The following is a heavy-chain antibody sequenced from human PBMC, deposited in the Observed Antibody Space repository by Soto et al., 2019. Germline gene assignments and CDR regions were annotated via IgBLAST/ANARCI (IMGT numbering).Heavy chain of an antibody. CDR3: AASVLMVYAFDY. CDR2: INAGNGNT. Sequence: QVQLVQSGAEVKKPGASVKVSCKASGYTFTSYAMHWVRQAPGQRLEWMGWINAGNGNTKYSQKFQGRVTITRDTYASTAYMELSSLRSEDTAVYYCAASVLMVYAFDYWGQGTLVTVSS. V-gene: IGHV1-3*01. J-gene: IGHJ4*02. CDR1: GYTFTSYA. D-gene: IGHD2-8*01.